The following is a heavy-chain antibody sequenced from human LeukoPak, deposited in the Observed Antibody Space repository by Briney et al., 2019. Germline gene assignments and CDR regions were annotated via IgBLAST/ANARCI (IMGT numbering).Heavy chain of an antibody. Sequence: GASVKVSCKASGYTFTSYAMNWVRQAPGQGLEWMGWINTNTGNPTYAQGFTGRFVFSLDTSVSTAYLQISSLKAEDTAVYYCARAPPVLVAAARLMVYWGQGTLVTVSS. D-gene: IGHD6-13*01. J-gene: IGHJ4*02. CDR2: INTNTGNP. CDR3: ARAPPVLVAAARLMVY. CDR1: GYTFTSYA. V-gene: IGHV7-4-1*02.